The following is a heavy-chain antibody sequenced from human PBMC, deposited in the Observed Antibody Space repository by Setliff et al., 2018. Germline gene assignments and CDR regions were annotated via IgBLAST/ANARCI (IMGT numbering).Heavy chain of an antibody. CDR2: IIPILGIA. J-gene: IGHJ6*02. D-gene: IGHD3-10*01. CDR3: AREVGSEGYYYYYGMDV. CDR1: GGTFSSYA. Sequence: SVKVSCKASGGTFSSYAISWVRQAPGQGLEWMGGIIPILGIANYAQKFQGRVTITADKSTSTAYMELSSLRSEDTAVYYCAREVGSEGYYYYYGMDVWGQGTTVTVSS. V-gene: IGHV1-69*10.